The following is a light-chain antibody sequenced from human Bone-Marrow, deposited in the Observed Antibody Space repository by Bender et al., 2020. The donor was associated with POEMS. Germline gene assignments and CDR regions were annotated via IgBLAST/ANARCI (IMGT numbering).Light chain of an antibody. Sequence: QSALTQPASVSASPGQSITISCTGTSTDVGGYNYVSWYQHHPGQAPKLIISDVSNRPSGVSSRFSGSKSGNTASLTISGLQAEDEADYYCCSYADRDTLIFGGGTKLTVL. CDR3: CSYADRDTLI. CDR2: DVS. CDR1: STDVGGYNY. J-gene: IGLJ2*01. V-gene: IGLV2-14*03.